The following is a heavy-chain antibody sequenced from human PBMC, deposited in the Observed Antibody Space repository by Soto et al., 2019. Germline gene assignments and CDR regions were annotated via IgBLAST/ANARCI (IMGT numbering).Heavy chain of an antibody. CDR1: GYTFTSYA. D-gene: IGHD2-8*01. CDR2: INAGNGNT. CDR3: ASSYCTNGVCYTHWFDP. Sequence: GASVKVSCKASGYTFTSYAMHWVRQAPGQRLEWMGWINAGNGNTKYSQKFQGRVTITRDTSASTAYVELSSLRSEDTAVYYCASSYCTNGVCYTHWFDPWGQGTLVTVSS. V-gene: IGHV1-3*01. J-gene: IGHJ5*02.